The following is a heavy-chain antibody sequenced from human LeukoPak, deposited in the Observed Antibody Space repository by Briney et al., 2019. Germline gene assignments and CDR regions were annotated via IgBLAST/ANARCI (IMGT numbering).Heavy chain of an antibody. D-gene: IGHD3-22*01. CDR1: GGTFSSYA. J-gene: IGHJ4*02. CDR3: ASPENYYDSSGYAY. Sequence: GASVKVSCKASGGTFSSYAISWVRQAPGQGLEWMGRIIPILGIANYAQKFQGRVTITADKSTSTAYMELSSLRSEDTAVYYCASPENYYDSSGYAYWGQGTLVTVPS. V-gene: IGHV1-69*04. CDR2: IIPILGIA.